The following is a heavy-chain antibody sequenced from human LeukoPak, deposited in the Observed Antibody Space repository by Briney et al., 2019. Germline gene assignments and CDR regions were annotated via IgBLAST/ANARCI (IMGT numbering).Heavy chain of an antibody. Sequence: SETLSLTCAVYGGSFSGYYWSWIRQPPGKGLEWIGEINHSGSTNYNPSLKSRVTISVDTSKNQFSLKLSSVTAADTAVYYCARMDGYFDYWGQGTLVTDSS. CDR3: ARMDGYFDY. D-gene: IGHD2-2*03. CDR2: INHSGST. V-gene: IGHV4-34*01. J-gene: IGHJ4*02. CDR1: GGSFSGYY.